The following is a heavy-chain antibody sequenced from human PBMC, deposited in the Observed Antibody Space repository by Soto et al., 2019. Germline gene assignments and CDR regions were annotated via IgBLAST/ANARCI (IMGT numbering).Heavy chain of an antibody. Sequence: QLHLVQSGAVVKKPGASVTVSCSASGYPVTAYYMHWVRQAPGRGLEWMGGINPATGAAKYTQTFQGGVTMTREPSTSTGFRELSGLKSEDTAVFYWARGGGVGVAGSAAFDMWGQGTLVTVSS. CDR1: GYPVTAYY. V-gene: IGHV1-2*02. CDR2: INPATGAA. D-gene: IGHD3-3*01. J-gene: IGHJ3*02. CDR3: ARGGGVGVAGSAAFDM.